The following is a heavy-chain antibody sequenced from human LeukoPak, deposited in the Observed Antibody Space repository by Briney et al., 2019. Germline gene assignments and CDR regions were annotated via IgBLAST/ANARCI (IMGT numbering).Heavy chain of an antibody. V-gene: IGHV3-23*01. CDR2: ISGNGGST. D-gene: IGHD2-2*01. J-gene: IGHJ6*03. Sequence: GESLRLSCAASGFTFNSYAMTWVRQAPGKGLEWVSSISGNGGSTYYTDSVKGRFTISRDNSKNTLYLQMNSLRAEDTAAYYCAKDLRVIVVTYYMDVWGKGTTVTVSS. CDR3: AKDLRVIVVTYYMDV. CDR1: GFTFNSYA.